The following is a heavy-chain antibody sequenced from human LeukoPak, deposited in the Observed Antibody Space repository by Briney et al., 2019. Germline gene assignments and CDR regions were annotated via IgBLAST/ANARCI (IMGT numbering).Heavy chain of an antibody. Sequence: GGSLRLSCAASGFTFSNAWMSWVRQAPGKGLEWVGRIKSKTDGGTTDYAAPVKGRFTISRDDSKNTLYLQMNSLKTEDTAVYYCTTAPPPYYYDSSGQDYYYGMDVWGQGTTVTVFS. J-gene: IGHJ6*02. CDR3: TTAPPPYYYDSSGQDYYYGMDV. CDR2: IKSKTDGGTT. V-gene: IGHV3-15*01. CDR1: GFTFSNAW. D-gene: IGHD3-22*01.